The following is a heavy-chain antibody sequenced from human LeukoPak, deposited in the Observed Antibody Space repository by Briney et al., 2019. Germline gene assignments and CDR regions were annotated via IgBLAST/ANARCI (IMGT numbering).Heavy chain of an antibody. CDR2: ITGSGAST. CDR3: AKDGGGSLEWLPPMDV. D-gene: IGHD3-3*01. CDR1: GFTFSSHA. V-gene: IGHV3-23*01. J-gene: IGHJ6*02. Sequence: PGGSLRLSCAASGFTFSSHAMGWVRQAPGKGLEWVSSITGSGASTYYGDSVKGRFTISRDNSKNTLCLQMNRLRAEDTAVYYCAKDGGGSLEWLPPMDVWGQGTTVTVSS.